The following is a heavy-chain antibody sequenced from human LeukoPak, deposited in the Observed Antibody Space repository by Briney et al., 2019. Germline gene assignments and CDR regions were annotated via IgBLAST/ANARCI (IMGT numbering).Heavy chain of an antibody. Sequence: PSETLSLTCTVSGGSISSYYWSWIRQPPGKGLEWIGYIYYSGSTNYNPSLKSRVTISVDTSKNQFSPKLSSVTAADTAVYYCAREYRITIFGVVKNYGMDVWGQGTTVTVSS. D-gene: IGHD3-3*01. V-gene: IGHV4-59*01. CDR1: GGSISSYY. CDR3: AREYRITIFGVVKNYGMDV. J-gene: IGHJ6*02. CDR2: IYYSGST.